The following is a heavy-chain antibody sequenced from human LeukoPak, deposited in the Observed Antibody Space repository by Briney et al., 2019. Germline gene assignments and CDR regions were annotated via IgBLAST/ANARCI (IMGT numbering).Heavy chain of an antibody. CDR3: ARAYHEDYYFDF. J-gene: IGHJ4*02. CDR2: ISYDGDDQ. D-gene: IGHD1-14*01. Sequence: GGSLRLSCAASTFSFSDYPLHWVRQAPGKGLEWVAVISYDGDDQYYAHSVKGRFTVSRDNSKNTLYLQMDSLISDDTAVYYCARAYHEDYYFDFWGRGTLVIVSS. V-gene: IGHV3-30*08. CDR1: TFSFSDYP.